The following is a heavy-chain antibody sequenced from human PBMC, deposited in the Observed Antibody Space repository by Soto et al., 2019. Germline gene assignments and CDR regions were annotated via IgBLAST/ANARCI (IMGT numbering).Heavy chain of an antibody. D-gene: IGHD3-22*01. Sequence: SETLSLTCTVSGGSISSGDYYWSWIRQPPGKGLEWIGYIYYSGSTYYNPSLKSRVTISVDTSKNQFSLKLSSVTAADTAVYYCARGGEYYYDSSGPFYYWGQGTLVTVSS. CDR1: GGSISSGDYY. J-gene: IGHJ4*02. CDR2: IYYSGST. CDR3: ARGGEYYYDSSGPFYY. V-gene: IGHV4-30-4*01.